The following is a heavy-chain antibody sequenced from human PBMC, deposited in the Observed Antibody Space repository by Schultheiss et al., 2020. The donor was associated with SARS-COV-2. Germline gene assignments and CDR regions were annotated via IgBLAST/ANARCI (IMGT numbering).Heavy chain of an antibody. D-gene: IGHD3-3*01. V-gene: IGHV4-61*08. CDR2: VYVSGST. J-gene: IGHJ6*03. Sequence: SETLSLTCTVSGGSISSGGYYWSWIRQHPGKGLEWIGRVYVSGSTNYNPSLKSRVTISVDTSKNQFSLKLSSVTAADTAVYYCARGGDDFWSGYFAYYMDVWGKGTTVTVSS. CDR1: GGSISSGGYY. CDR3: ARGGDDFWSGYFAYYMDV.